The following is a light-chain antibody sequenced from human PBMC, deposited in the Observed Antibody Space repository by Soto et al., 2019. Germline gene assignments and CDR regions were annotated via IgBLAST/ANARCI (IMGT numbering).Light chain of an antibody. V-gene: IGKV3-20*01. CDR1: ESVSSSY. Sequence: ENVVTQCAGTLSLSQGERATLSCRASESVSSSYLAWYQQKPGQAPRLLIDGASRRATGIPDRISGRGSGKHFTLPIPRLPPQDFAVYSSQQYGSSPPGITFAQGTRLQIK. J-gene: IGKJ5*01. CDR2: GAS. CDR3: QQYGSSPPGIT.